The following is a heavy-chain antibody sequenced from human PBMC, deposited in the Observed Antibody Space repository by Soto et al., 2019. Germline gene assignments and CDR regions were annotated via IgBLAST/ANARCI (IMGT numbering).Heavy chain of an antibody. Sequence: QVQLVQSGAEVKKPGSSVKVSCKASGGTFSSYAISWVRQAPGQGLEWMGGIIPIFGTANYAQKFQGRVTITADEYTSTAYMELSSLRSEDTAVYYCARSQIGGTIFGVVTSPFDYWGQATLVTVSS. J-gene: IGHJ4*02. CDR2: IIPIFGTA. D-gene: IGHD3-3*01. CDR1: GGTFSSYA. CDR3: ARSQIGGTIFGVVTSPFDY. V-gene: IGHV1-69*01.